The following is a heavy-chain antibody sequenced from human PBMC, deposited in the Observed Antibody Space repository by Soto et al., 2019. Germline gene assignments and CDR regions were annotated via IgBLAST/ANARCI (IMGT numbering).Heavy chain of an antibody. Sequence: GWSLRLSCTASGFTFGDYAMSWFRQAPGKGLEWVGFIRSKAYGGTTEYASSVKGRFTISRDDSKSIAYLQMNSLKTEDTAVYYCTRDWPVTAMAAASWNYYGMDVWGRGTTVTVSS. CDR2: IRSKAYGGTT. V-gene: IGHV3-49*03. J-gene: IGHJ6*02. CDR3: TRDWPVTAMAAASWNYYGMDV. D-gene: IGHD5-18*01. CDR1: GFTFGDYA.